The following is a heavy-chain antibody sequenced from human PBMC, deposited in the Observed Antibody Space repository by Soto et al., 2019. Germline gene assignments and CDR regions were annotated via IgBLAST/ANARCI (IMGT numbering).Heavy chain of an antibody. D-gene: IGHD4-17*01. CDR2: ISAYNGNT. CDR3: ARDPGHDYGDYGRSDYYYYMDV. J-gene: IGHJ6*03. V-gene: IGHV1-18*01. Sequence: ASVKVSCKASGYTFTSYGISWVRQAPGQGLEWMGWISAYNGNTNYAQKLQGRVTMTTDTSTSTAYMELRSLRSDDTAVYYCARDPGHDYGDYGRSDYYYYMDVWGKGTTVTVSS. CDR1: GYTFTSYG.